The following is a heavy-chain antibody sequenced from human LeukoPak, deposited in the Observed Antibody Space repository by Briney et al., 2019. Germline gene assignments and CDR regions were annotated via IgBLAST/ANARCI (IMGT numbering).Heavy chain of an antibody. CDR3: AKALRGSGSSDFDY. CDR1: GFTLSSYA. D-gene: IGHD3-10*01. CDR2: ISGSGGST. J-gene: IGHJ4*02. Sequence: GGSLRLSCAASGFTLSSYAMSWVRQAPGKGLEWVSAISGSGGSTYYADSVKGRFTISRDNSKNTLYLQMNSLRAEDTAVYYCAKALRGSGSSDFDYWGQGTLVTVSS. V-gene: IGHV3-23*01.